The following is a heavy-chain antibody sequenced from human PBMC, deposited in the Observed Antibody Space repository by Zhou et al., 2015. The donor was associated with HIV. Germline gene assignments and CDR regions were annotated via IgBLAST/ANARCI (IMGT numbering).Heavy chain of an antibody. Sequence: EVQLVESGGGLVKPGGSLRLSCAASGFTFSNAWMIWVRQAPGKGLEWVGRIKSKTDGGTTDYAAPVKGRFTISRDDSKNTLYLQMNSLKTEDTAVYYCTTEFGVVPAAYYFDYWGQGTLVTVSS. J-gene: IGHJ4*02. CDR1: GFTFSNAW. CDR2: IKSKTDGGTT. V-gene: IGHV3-15*01. CDR3: TTEFGVVPAAYYFDY. D-gene: IGHD2-2*01.